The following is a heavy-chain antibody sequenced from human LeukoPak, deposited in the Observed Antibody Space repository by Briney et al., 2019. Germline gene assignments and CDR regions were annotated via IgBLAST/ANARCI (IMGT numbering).Heavy chain of an antibody. CDR2: IKEDGSKK. Sequence: SGGSLRLSCAASGFTFSSYRMTWVRQAPGKGLEWVANIKEDGSKKNYVDSVKGRFTISRDNAKNSLYLQMNSLRAEDTAVYYCATPLDYYDSSGYHQGGDWGQGTLVTVSS. CDR1: GFTFSSYR. V-gene: IGHV3-7*03. D-gene: IGHD3-22*01. J-gene: IGHJ4*02. CDR3: ATPLDYYDSSGYHQGGD.